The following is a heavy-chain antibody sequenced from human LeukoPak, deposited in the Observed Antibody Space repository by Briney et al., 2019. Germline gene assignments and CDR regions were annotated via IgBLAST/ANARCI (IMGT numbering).Heavy chain of an antibody. Sequence: SETLSPTCTVSGGSISSYYWSWIRQPPGKGLEWIGYIYYSGSTNYNPSLKSRVTISVDTSKNQFSLKLSSVTAADTAVYYCARETCSGGSCYLLDYWGQGTLVTVSS. CDR3: ARETCSGGSCYLLDY. CDR1: GGSISSYY. V-gene: IGHV4-59*01. D-gene: IGHD2-15*01. J-gene: IGHJ4*02. CDR2: IYYSGST.